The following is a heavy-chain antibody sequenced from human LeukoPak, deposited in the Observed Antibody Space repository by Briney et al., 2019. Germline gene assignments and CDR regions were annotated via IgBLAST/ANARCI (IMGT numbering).Heavy chain of an antibody. CDR2: IYHSGST. J-gene: IGHJ4*02. V-gene: IGHV4-38-2*02. CDR1: GYSTSSGYY. CDR3: ARETGTSH. Sequence: SETLSLTCSVSGYSTSSGYYWGWIRQPPGKGLEWIGSIYHSGSTYYNPSLGSRVTISVDTSKNQFSLKLTSVTAADTAVYYCARETGTSHWGQGTLVTVSS. D-gene: IGHD1-7*01.